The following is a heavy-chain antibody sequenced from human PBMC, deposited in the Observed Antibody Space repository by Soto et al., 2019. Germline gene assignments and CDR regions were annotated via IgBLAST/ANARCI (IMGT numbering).Heavy chain of an antibody. J-gene: IGHJ4*02. D-gene: IGHD3-10*01. CDR3: ARVWGYYFDY. CDR2: YSGFT. Sequence: SEPLSLTCTVSVGSITPYQWSWIRQPPGKGLEWIGGYSGFTDYNPSLESRATISVDHSKNQFSLTLRSVTAADTAVYYCARVWGYYFDYWGQGTLVTVSS. V-gene: IGHV4-59*01. CDR1: VGSITPYQ.